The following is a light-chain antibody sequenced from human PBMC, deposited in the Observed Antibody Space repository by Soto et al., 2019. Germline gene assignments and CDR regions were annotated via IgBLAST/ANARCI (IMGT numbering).Light chain of an antibody. Sequence: QPVLTQSPSASASLGASVKLTCTLSSGHSSYAIAWHQQQPEKGPRYLMKLNSDGSHSKGDGIPDRFSGSSSGAERYLTISSLQSEDEADYYCQTWGTGGWPIGGGTKVTVL. J-gene: IGLJ2*01. CDR1: SGHSSYA. CDR3: QTWGTGGWP. CDR2: LNSDGSH. V-gene: IGLV4-69*01.